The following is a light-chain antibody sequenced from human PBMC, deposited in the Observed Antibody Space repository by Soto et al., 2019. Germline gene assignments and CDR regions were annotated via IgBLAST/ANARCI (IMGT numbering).Light chain of an antibody. CDR2: DVS. CDR3: NSYTTTTCFLV. Sequence: QSALTQPASVSGAPGQSITISCTGTSINIGDCYYVSWYQQYPGKVPKLVIYDVSHRPSGVSNRFSGSKSGNTASLTISGLQAEEEADYYCNSYTTTTCFLVFGGGTKLTVL. V-gene: IGLV2-14*01. J-gene: IGLJ3*02. CDR1: SINIGDCYY.